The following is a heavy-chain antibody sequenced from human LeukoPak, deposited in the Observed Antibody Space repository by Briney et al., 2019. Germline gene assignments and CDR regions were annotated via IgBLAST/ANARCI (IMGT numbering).Heavy chain of an antibody. Sequence: LRLSCAASGFTFSSYAMSWVRQAPGKGLEWIGSIYYSGNNYYNAALESQVSISLDTSKNQFSLMLMYSTGAEPSVYYCARQTGSGLFILPGGQGTLVTVSS. CDR3: ARQTGSGLFILP. CDR2: IYYSGNN. CDR1: GFTFSSYA. V-gene: IGHV4-30-2*03. D-gene: IGHD3/OR15-3a*01. J-gene: IGHJ4*02.